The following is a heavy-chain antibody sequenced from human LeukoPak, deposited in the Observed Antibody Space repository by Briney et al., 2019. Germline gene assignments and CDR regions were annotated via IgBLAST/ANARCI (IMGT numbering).Heavy chain of an antibody. CDR1: GFTFSDHY. Sequence: PGGSLRLSCAASGFTFSDHYMDWVRQAPWKGLEWVGRAKNKADSYTIEYAASVRGRFTISRDDSKNSLYLQMNSLKTEDTAVYYCVKDSSFWTFDYWGQGTLVTVSS. D-gene: IGHD6-6*01. V-gene: IGHV3-72*01. CDR3: VKDSSFWTFDY. J-gene: IGHJ4*02. CDR2: AKNKADSYTI.